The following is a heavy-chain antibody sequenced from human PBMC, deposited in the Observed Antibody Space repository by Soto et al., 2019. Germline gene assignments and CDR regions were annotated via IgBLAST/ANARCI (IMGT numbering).Heavy chain of an antibody. J-gene: IGHJ4*02. V-gene: IGHV4-30-2*01. Sequence: QLQLQESGSGLVKPSQTLSLTCAASGGSISSGGYSWSWIRQPPGKGLEWIGYIYHSGSTYYNPSLKSRGTISVDRSKNQFSLKLSSVTAADTAVYYCARGFRRYCISTSCYGGFDYWGQGTLVTVSS. D-gene: IGHD2-2*01. CDR2: IYHSGST. CDR1: GGSISSGGYS. CDR3: ARGFRRYCISTSCYGGFDY.